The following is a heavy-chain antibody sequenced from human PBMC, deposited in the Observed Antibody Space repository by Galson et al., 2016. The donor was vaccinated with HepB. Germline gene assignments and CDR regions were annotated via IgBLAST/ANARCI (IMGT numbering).Heavy chain of an antibody. CDR1: GLTFNNYG. CDR2: IWSDGNTK. V-gene: IGHV3-33*01. J-gene: IGHJ5*02. D-gene: IGHD4-17*01. CDR3: TRDPNYGAYTIDP. Sequence: SLRLSCAASGLTFNNYGMHWVRQAPGKGLEWVAVIWSDGNTKYYADSVKGRFTISRDNSNNTLYLHMNSLRVEDTAVYYCTRDPNYGAYTIDPWGQGTLVTVSS.